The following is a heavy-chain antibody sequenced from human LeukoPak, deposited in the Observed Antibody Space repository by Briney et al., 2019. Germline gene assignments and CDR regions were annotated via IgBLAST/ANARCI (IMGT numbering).Heavy chain of an antibody. CDR3: ARDGSSIADYYFDY. CDR1: GFTFSNYA. D-gene: IGHD6-6*01. CDR2: ISYDGRNK. V-gene: IGHV3-30*01. Sequence: PGRSLRLSCAASGFTFSNYAMHWVRQAPGKGLEWVAVISYDGRNKYHADSVKGRFTISRDNSKNTLYLQMNSLRAEDTAVYYCARDGSSIADYYFDYWGQGTLVTVSS. J-gene: IGHJ4*02.